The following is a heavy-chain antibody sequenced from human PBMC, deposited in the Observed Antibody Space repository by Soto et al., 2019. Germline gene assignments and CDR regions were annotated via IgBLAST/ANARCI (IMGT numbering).Heavy chain of an antibody. D-gene: IGHD3-3*01. V-gene: IGHV4-38-2*01. Sequence: SETLSLTCAFAGYSLRRGYHWAWLRTPPTKGLEGIASIYHTETTYYNPSLTSRVTISVDTSKNQFSLKLSSVTAADTAVYYCARLGAVDDFWSGYYTGSLLMYNWFDLWGQGNLVTFSS. CDR2: IYHTETT. CDR1: GYSLRRGYH. J-gene: IGHJ5*02. CDR3: ARLGAVDDFWSGYYTGSLLMYNWFDL.